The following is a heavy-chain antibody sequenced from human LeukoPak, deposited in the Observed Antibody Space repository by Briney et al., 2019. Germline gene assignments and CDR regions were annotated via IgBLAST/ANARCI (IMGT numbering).Heavy chain of an antibody. CDR2: IYHSGST. D-gene: IGHD2-2*01. CDR1: GYSISSGYY. CDR3: ARSSAAYNWFDP. Sequence: SETLSLTCTVSGYSISSGYYWGWIRQPPGKGLEWIGSIYHSGSTYYNPSLKSRVTISVDTSKNQFSLKLSSVTAADTAVYYCARSSAAYNWFDPWGQGTLVTASS. J-gene: IGHJ5*02. V-gene: IGHV4-38-2*02.